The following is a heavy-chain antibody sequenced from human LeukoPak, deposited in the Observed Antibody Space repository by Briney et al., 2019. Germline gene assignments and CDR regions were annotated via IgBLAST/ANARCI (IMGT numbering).Heavy chain of an antibody. Sequence: GGSLRLSCAASGFTFDDYAMHWVRQAPGKGLEWVSGISWNSGSIGYADSVKGRFTISRDNAKNSLYLQMNSLRAEDTALYYCAKGSGGSRSPLDYRGQGTLVTVSS. V-gene: IGHV3-9*01. J-gene: IGHJ4*02. D-gene: IGHD2-15*01. CDR1: GFTFDDYA. CDR3: AKGSGGSRSPLDY. CDR2: ISWNSGSI.